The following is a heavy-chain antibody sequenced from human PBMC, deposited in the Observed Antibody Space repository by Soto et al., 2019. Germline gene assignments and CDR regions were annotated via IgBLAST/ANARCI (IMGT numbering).Heavy chain of an antibody. CDR2: IYPGDSDT. V-gene: IGHV5-51*01. D-gene: IGHD6-19*01. Sequence: RGESLKISCKGCGYSFTSYWIGWVRQMPGKGLEWMGIIYPGDSDTRYSPSFQGQVTISADKSISTAYLQWSSLKASDTAMYYCARHTSSGWYYFDYWGQGTLVTVSS. J-gene: IGHJ4*02. CDR1: GYSFTSYW. CDR3: ARHTSSGWYYFDY.